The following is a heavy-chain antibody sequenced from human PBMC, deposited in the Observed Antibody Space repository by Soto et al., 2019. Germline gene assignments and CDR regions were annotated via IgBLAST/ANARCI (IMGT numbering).Heavy chain of an antibody. CDR3: ALLRPDTPCSDLNCPNWFDP. CDR2: QSPGGSS. V-gene: IGHV4-59*03. CDR1: GGSILSFY. J-gene: IGHJ5*02. Sequence: SETLSLTCTVSGGSILSFYWSWIRQPPGKGLEVIAYQSPGGSSVHNPSLMSRLSVSLDTTTNQVSLTLTSVTAADTAVYFCALLRPDTPCSDLNCPNWFDPWGQGTLVTVSS. D-gene: IGHD2-15*01.